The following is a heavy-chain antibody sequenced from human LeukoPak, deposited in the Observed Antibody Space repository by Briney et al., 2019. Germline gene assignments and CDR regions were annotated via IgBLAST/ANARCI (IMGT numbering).Heavy chain of an antibody. V-gene: IGHV3-15*01. Sequence: GGSPRLSCAASGFTFSNAWMRWVRQAPGKGLEWGGRIKSKTDGGTTDYAAPVKGRFTISRDDSKNTLYLQMNSLKTEYTAVYYCTTGFTAPPYYFDYWGQGNLVTVSS. CDR3: TTGFTAPPYYFDY. J-gene: IGHJ4*02. CDR2: IKSKTDGGTT. CDR1: GFTFSNAW. D-gene: IGHD3-10*01.